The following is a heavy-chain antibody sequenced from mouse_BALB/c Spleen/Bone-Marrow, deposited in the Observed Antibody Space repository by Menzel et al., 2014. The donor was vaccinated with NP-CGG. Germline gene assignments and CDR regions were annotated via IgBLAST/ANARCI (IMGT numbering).Heavy chain of an antibody. CDR2: INPYNGDT. CDR1: GYSFTGYF. D-gene: IGHD1-2*01. J-gene: IGHJ2*01. CDR3: ASSFITTAYYFDY. Sequence: QLQQPGPELVKPGASVKIPCKASGYSFTGYFMNWVMQSHGKSLEWIGRINPYNGDTFYNQKFKGKATLTVDKSSSTAHMELRSLASEDSAVYYCASSFITTAYYFDYWGQGTTLTVSS. V-gene: IGHV1-20*02.